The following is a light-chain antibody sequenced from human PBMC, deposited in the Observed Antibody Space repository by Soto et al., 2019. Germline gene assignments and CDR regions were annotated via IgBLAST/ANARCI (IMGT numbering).Light chain of an antibody. CDR3: SLYTGGSTVG. CDR1: SSDVGGYNY. V-gene: IGLV2-14*03. CDR2: YVS. J-gene: IGLJ2*01. Sequence: QSALTQPASVSGSPGQSITISCSGTSSDVGGYNYVSWYQQHPGKAPKLIIYYVSNRPSGVSNRFSSPKSGNTASVTISGLEAKEGADYYCSLYTGGSTVGFGGGTKLIVL.